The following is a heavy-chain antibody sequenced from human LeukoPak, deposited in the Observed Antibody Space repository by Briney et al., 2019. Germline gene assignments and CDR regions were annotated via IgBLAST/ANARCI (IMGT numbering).Heavy chain of an antibody. CDR2: INYDGSST. CDR3: ARPSGWEYGFDP. J-gene: IGHJ5*02. CDR1: GFTFSSNW. D-gene: IGHD1-26*01. Sequence: GGSLRLSCAASGFTFSSNWMHWVRQAPGKGLVWVSRINYDGSSTSYTDSVKGRFTISRDNAKNTLYLQMNSLRVEDTAVYYCARPSGWEYGFDPWGQGTLVTVSS. V-gene: IGHV3-74*01.